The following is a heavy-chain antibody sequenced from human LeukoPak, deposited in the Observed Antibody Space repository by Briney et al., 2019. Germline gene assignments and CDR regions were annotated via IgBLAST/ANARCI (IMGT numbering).Heavy chain of an antibody. CDR3: ATYSGSYSSDFDY. CDR2: INPNSGGT. V-gene: IGHV1-2*02. J-gene: IGHJ4*02. Sequence: ASVKVSCKASGYTFTGYYMHWVRQAPGQGLEWMGWINPNSGGTNYAQKFQGRVTMTRDTSISTAYMELSRLRSDDTAVYYCATYSGSYSSDFDYWGQGTLVTVSS. D-gene: IGHD1-26*01. CDR1: GYTFTGYY.